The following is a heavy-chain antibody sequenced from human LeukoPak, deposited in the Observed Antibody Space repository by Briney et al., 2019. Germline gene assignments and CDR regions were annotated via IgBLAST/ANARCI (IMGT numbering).Heavy chain of an antibody. CDR3: ARHIGARGTTGTDGPFDY. D-gene: IGHD1-1*01. Sequence: SETLSLTCTVSGGSISSYYWSWIRQPPGKGRDGMGYIYYSGSTNYNPSLKSRVPISVETSKNQFSLKLSSVTAAATAVYYCARHIGARGTTGTDGPFDYWGQGTLVTVSS. V-gene: IGHV4-59*08. CDR1: GGSISSYY. J-gene: IGHJ4*02. CDR2: IYYSGST.